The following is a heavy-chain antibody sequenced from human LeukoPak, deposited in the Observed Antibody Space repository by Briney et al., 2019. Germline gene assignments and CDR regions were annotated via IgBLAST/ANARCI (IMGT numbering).Heavy chain of an antibody. CDR1: GGSLSSYF. J-gene: IGHJ3*02. D-gene: IGHD3-10*01. CDR2: IYYSGST. V-gene: IGHV4-59*01. Sequence: SETLSLTCTVSGGSLSSYFWSWIRQPPGKGLEWIGYIYYSGSTNYNPSLKSRVTISVDTSKNQFSLKLSSVTAADTAVYYCARGVRGVDDAFDIWGQGTMVTVSS. CDR3: ARGVRGVDDAFDI.